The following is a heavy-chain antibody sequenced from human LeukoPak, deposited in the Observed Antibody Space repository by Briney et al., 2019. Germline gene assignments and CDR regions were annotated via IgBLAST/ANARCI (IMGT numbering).Heavy chain of an antibody. V-gene: IGHV3-7*01. CDR2: IKQDGSEK. CDR3: ARGKYYYDSTGYYPGGDY. J-gene: IGHJ4*02. D-gene: IGHD3-22*01. CDR1: GFTFSSYW. Sequence: GGSLRLSCAPSGFTFSSYWMSWVRQAPGKGLEWVANIKQDGSEKYYVDSMKGRFTISRDNAKNSLYLQMNSLRAEDTAVYYCARGKYYYDSTGYYPGGDYWGQGTLVTVSS.